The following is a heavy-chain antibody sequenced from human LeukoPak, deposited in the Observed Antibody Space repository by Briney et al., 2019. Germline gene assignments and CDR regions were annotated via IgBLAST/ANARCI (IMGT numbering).Heavy chain of an antibody. D-gene: IGHD2-21*01. CDR2: VSGGSENA. Sequence: HPGGSLRLSCIASGFTFTNFAMNWVRQAPGKGLEWVSAVSGGSENAHYADSVRGRFTISRDDLKNMVFLQMSNLRVEDTATYYCVQGSGFQLPTPRDSWGLGTLVSVSS. CDR1: GFTFTNFA. CDR3: VQGSGFQLPTPRDS. V-gene: IGHV3-23*01. J-gene: IGHJ4*02.